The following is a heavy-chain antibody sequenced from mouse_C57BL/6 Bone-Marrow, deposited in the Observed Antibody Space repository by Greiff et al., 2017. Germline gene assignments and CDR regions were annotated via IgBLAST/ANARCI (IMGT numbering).Heavy chain of an antibody. D-gene: IGHD1-1*01. CDR3: TRDYGSRRDYYFDY. J-gene: IGHJ2*01. CDR2: IDPETGGT. V-gene: IGHV1-15*01. Sequence: QVQLQQSGAELVRPGASVTLSCKASGYTFTDYEMHWVKQTPVHGLEWIGAIDPETGGTAYNQKFKGKAILTADKSSSTAYMELRSLTSEDSAVYYCTRDYGSRRDYYFDYWGQGTTLTVSS. CDR1: GYTFTDYE.